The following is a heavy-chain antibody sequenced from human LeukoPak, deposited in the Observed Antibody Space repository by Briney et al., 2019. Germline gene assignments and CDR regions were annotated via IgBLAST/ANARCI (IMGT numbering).Heavy chain of an antibody. J-gene: IGHJ4*02. CDR3: AKGLFDY. CDR1: GFTFDDYA. CDR2: ISWNSGSI. V-gene: IGHV3-9*01. Sequence: HTGRSLRLSCAASGFTFDDYAMHWVRHAPGKGLEWVSGISWNSGSIGYADSVKGRFTISRDNAKNSLYLQMNSLRAEDTALYYCAKGLFDYWGQGTLVTVSS.